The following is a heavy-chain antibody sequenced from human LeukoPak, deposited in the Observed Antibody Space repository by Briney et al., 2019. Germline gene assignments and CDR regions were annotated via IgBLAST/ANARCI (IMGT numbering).Heavy chain of an antibody. Sequence: GGSLRLSCAASGVTFSSYGMHWVRQAPGKGLEWVAFIRYDGSNKYYADSVKGRFTISRDNSKNTLYLQMNSLRAEDTAVYYCAKDWASVRGSGFDYWGQGTLVTVSS. CDR3: AKDWASVRGSGFDY. J-gene: IGHJ4*02. CDR2: IRYDGSNK. CDR1: GVTFSSYG. V-gene: IGHV3-30*02. D-gene: IGHD6-19*01.